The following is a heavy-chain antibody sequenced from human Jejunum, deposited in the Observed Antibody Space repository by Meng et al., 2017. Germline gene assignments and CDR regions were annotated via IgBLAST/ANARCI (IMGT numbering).Heavy chain of an antibody. J-gene: IGHJ4*02. D-gene: IGHD3-22*01. CDR1: NYFITRGYS. CDR3: AKNYYDSSGQWGF. V-gene: IGHV4-38-2*02. Sequence: SETLSLTCTVSNYFITRGYSWGWIRQPPGKGLEWIGSISHSGSTSYNPSLKSRVTISVDTSKSQLSLNLISVTAADTAVYYCAKNYYDSSGQWGFWGPGTLVTVSS. CDR2: ISHSGST.